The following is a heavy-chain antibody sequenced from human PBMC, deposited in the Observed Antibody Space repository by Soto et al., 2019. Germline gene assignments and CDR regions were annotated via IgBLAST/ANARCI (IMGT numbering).Heavy chain of an antibody. J-gene: IGHJ6*02. V-gene: IGHV3-30-3*01. CDR3: ACANFGVIFTSGMDV. CDR2: TFFDGSKK. Sequence: GGSLRLSCAASGFTFSGYAMHWVRKAPGKGLEWVASTFFDGSKKYYADSVKGRFTISRANSKSTLYLQVNSLRAEDTAVDYCACANFGVIFTSGMDVWGQGTTVTVSS. CDR1: GFTFSGYA. D-gene: IGHD3-3*01.